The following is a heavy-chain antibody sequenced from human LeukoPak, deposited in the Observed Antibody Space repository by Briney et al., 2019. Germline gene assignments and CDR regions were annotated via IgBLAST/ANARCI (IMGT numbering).Heavy chain of an antibody. CDR3: ARDSVAVAGNPVGP. D-gene: IGHD6-13*01. CDR1: GGSISSGGYY. J-gene: IGHJ5*02. V-gene: IGHV4-31*03. Sequence: SETLSLTCTVSGGSISSGGYYWSWIRQRPEKGLEWIGYIYNSGNTYYNPSLKSRVTISVDTSKNQFSLKLTSVTAADTAVYYCARDSVAVAGNPVGPWGQGTLVTVSS. CDR2: IYNSGNT.